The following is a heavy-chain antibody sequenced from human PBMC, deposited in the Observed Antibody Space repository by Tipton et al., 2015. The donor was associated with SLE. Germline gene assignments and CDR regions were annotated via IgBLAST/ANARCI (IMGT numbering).Heavy chain of an antibody. CDR3: ARRRGSSWYEDYFDY. J-gene: IGHJ4*02. CDR1: GDSISGFY. D-gene: IGHD6-13*01. V-gene: IGHV4-4*08. Sequence: TLSLTCTVAGDSISGFYWNWIRQPPGRGLEWIGYISTSGSTFYNPSLKSRVTISIDTSKKQFSLKLSSVTAADTAVYYCARRRGSSWYEDYFDYWGQGTLVTVSS. CDR2: ISTSGST.